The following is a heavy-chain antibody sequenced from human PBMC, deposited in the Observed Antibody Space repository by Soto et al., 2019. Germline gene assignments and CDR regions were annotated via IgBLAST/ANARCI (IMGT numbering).Heavy chain of an antibody. D-gene: IGHD6-19*01. CDR1: GFTFSSYA. CDR2: ITGSGVST. V-gene: IGHV3-23*01. J-gene: IGHJ4*02. Sequence: PGGSLRLSCAASGFTFSSYAMTWVRQAPGKGLEWVSAITGSGVSTYHADSVKGRFTISRDNSANTLYLQMNGLSAEDTAAYYCAKAAKTTSGWFLDSWGPGTLVTVSS. CDR3: AKAAKTTSGWFLDS.